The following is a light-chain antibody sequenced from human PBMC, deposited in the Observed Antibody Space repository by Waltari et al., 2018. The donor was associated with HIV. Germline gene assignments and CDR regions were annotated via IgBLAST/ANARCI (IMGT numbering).Light chain of an antibody. CDR1: QTVDNNY. CDR3: QQYGTSPRT. CDR2: GAS. Sequence: EIVLTQSPGTLSLSPGERATLSCRASQTVDNNYLAWYQHRPGQAPRLLIFGASSRATGIPDMFSASGSGTDCTLTISSLDPSDYALYYCQQYGTSPRTLGQGTRVESK. V-gene: IGKV3-20*01. J-gene: IGKJ2*01.